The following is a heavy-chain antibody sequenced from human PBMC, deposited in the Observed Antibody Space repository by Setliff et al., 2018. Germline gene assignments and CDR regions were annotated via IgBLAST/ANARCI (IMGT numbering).Heavy chain of an antibody. CDR1: TFPFSNYG. J-gene: IGHJ6*02. CDR2: ISASGHNT. Sequence: GGSLRLSCAASTFPFSNYGVTWVRQAPGKGPQWVASISASGHNTWYADFVKGRFTISRDNSGNKSVSLQMKSLAAEDTATYYCVRELRQDLAKVVYDEYYHGMDVWGQGTAVTVSS. CDR3: VRELRQDLAKVVYDEYYHGMDV. V-gene: IGHV3-23*01. D-gene: IGHD2-8*02.